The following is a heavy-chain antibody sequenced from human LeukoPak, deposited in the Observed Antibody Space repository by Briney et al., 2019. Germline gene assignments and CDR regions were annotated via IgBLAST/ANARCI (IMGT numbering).Heavy chain of an antibody. CDR1: GDSVSSNSAA. D-gene: IGHD6-19*01. CDR3: ARGGQWLVLSSFDY. V-gene: IGHV6-1*01. J-gene: IGHJ4*02. CDR2: TYYTSKWYN. Sequence: SQTLSLTCAISGDSVSSNSAARNWIRQSPSRGLEWLGRTYYTSKWYNDYAVSVKSRITINPDTSKNQFSLQLNSVTPEDTAVYYCARGGQWLVLSSFDYWGQGTLVTVSS.